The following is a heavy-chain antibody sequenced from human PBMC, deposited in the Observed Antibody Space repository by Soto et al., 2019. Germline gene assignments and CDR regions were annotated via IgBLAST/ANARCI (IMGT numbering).Heavy chain of an antibody. J-gene: IGHJ6*02. D-gene: IGHD2-2*01. CDR2: VYPGDSDT. V-gene: IGHV5-51*01. Sequence: PGESLKISCKGFGYTFSNYWIGWVRQMPGKGLEWMGLVYPGDSDTKYSPSFQGRGTISADKSISTPYLRWSGLEASDTAIYYCARTVYSDDRDYYQPPLGMDVWGPGDAVHVS. CDR3: ARTVYSDDRDYYQPPLGMDV. CDR1: GYTFSNYW.